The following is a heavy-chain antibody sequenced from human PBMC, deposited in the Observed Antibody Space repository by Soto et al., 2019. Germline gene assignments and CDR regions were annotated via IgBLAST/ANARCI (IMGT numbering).Heavy chain of an antibody. D-gene: IGHD3-22*01. V-gene: IGHV1-18*01. CDR2: INTYNGNT. J-gene: IGHJ4*02. CDR3: ARGSGPMIEWH. Sequence: GASVKVSCKASGYAFTSYGISWVRQAPGQGLEWMGRINTYNGNTNYAQNFQGRVTLTTDTSASTAYMELSSLRSEDTAVYYCARGSGPMIEWHWGQGTLVTAPQ. CDR1: GYAFTSYG.